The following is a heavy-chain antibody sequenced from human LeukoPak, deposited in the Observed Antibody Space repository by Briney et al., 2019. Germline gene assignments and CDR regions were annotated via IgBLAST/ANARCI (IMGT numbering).Heavy chain of an antibody. CDR3: ARKAAGTGFFDY. D-gene: IGHD6-13*01. Sequence: SETLSLTCTVSGGSVSSGSYYWNWIRQPPGKGLEWIGYIHYSGSTNYNPSLKGRVTISVDTSRNQFSLRLSSVTAADTAMYYCARKAAGTGFFDYWGQGTLVTVSS. J-gene: IGHJ4*02. CDR1: GGSVSSGSYY. CDR2: IHYSGST. V-gene: IGHV4-61*01.